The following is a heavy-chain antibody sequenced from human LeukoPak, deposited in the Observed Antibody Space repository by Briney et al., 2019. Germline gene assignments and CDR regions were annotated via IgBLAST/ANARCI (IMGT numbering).Heavy chain of an antibody. Sequence: GGSLRLSCAASGFTFSSYGMHWVRQAPGKGLEWVAVIWYDGSNKYYADSVKGRFTISRDNSKNTLYLQMNSLRAEDTAVYYCARDRFADEGYDYWGQGTPVTVSS. CDR1: GFTFSSYG. CDR2: IWYDGSNK. CDR3: ARDRFADEGYDY. J-gene: IGHJ4*02. V-gene: IGHV3-33*01. D-gene: IGHD3-10*01.